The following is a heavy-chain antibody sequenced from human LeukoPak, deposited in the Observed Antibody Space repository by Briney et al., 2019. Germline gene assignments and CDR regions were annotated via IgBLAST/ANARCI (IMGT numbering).Heavy chain of an antibody. V-gene: IGHV3-30*18. J-gene: IGHJ3*02. CDR2: ISYDGSNK. Sequence: GGSLRLSCAASGFTFSSYGMHWVRQAPGKGLEWVAVISYDGSNKYYADSVKGRFTISRDNSKNTLYLQMNSLRAEDTAVYYCAKDRDYDFWSGSAFDIWGQGTMVTVSS. CDR1: GFTFSSYG. CDR3: AKDRDYDFWSGSAFDI. D-gene: IGHD3-3*01.